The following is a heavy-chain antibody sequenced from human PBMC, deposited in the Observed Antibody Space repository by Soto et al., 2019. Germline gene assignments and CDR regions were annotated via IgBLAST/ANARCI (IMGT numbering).Heavy chain of an antibody. J-gene: IGHJ4*02. CDR1: EFTFSTYV. Sequence: GGSLRLSCAASEFTFSTYVMSWVRQAPGKGLEWVSAISGSGGSTYYADSVKGRFTISRDTSKSTLYLQMNSLRAEDTALYYCAKSYSSNWYDYFDCWGQGTLVTVSS. V-gene: IGHV3-23*01. D-gene: IGHD6-13*01. CDR2: ISGSGGST. CDR3: AKSYSSNWYDYFDC.